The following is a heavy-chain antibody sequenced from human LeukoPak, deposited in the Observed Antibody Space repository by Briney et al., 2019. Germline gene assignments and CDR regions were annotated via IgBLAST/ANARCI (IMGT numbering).Heavy chain of an antibody. CDR2: IKQDGSEK. D-gene: IGHD6-13*01. Sequence: GGSLRLSCAASGFTFSSYWMSWVRQAPGKGLEWVANIKQDGSEKYYVDSVKGRFTISRDNAKNSLYLQMNSLRAEDTAVYYCARLYLAAAATRSPFDYWGQGTLVTVSS. J-gene: IGHJ4*02. V-gene: IGHV3-7*01. CDR3: ARLYLAAAATRSPFDY. CDR1: GFTFSSYW.